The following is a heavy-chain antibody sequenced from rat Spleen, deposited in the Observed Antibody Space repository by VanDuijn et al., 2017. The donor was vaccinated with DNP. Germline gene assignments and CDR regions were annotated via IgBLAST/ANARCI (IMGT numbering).Heavy chain of an antibody. Sequence: EVQLVESGGGLVQPGRSMKLSCGASGLTFSNADMAWVRQAPTRGLEWVASISSSGDNTYYRDTVKGRFTISRDNAKSTLYLQMDSLRSEDTATYYCGIDLQTGRAWGQGTSVTVSS. CDR2: ISSSGDNT. J-gene: IGHJ4*01. D-gene: IGHD1-1*01. CDR1: GLTFSNAD. V-gene: IGHV5-25*01. CDR3: GIDLQTGRA.